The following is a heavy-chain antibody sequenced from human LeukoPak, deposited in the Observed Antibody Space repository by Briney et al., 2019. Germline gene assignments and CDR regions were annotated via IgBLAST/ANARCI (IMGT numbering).Heavy chain of an antibody. D-gene: IGHD1-26*01. V-gene: IGHV1-2*02. Sequence: ASVKVSCKASGYTFTGYYMHWVRQAPGQRLEWMGWINPNSGGTSYAQKFQGRVTMTRDTSISTAYMELSRLRSDDTAVYYCAREGLLGATFYWGQGTLVTVSS. CDR1: GYTFTGYY. CDR3: AREGLLGATFY. J-gene: IGHJ4*02. CDR2: INPNSGGT.